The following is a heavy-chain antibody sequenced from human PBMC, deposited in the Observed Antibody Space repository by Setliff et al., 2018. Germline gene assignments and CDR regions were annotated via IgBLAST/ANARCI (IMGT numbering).Heavy chain of an antibody. CDR3: ARRETYYNFWSGYYAY. CDR2: IYYGGST. J-gene: IGHJ4*02. D-gene: IGHD3-3*01. Sequence: SETLSLTCTVSGGSFSGYYWGWIRQPPGKGLEWIGNIYYGGSTYYNPSLKSRVTIPVDTSKNQFSLKLSSVTAADTAVYYCARRETYYNFWSGYYAYWGQGTLVTVSS. V-gene: IGHV4-39*07. CDR1: GGSFSGYY.